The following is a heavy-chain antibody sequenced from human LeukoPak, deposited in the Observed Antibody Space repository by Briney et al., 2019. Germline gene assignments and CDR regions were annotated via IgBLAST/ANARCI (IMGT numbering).Heavy chain of an antibody. V-gene: IGHV3-7*01. CDR2: IKKTGSET. CDR3: AREDGYCSGGNCYSYFDS. Sequence: PGGSLRLSCVASGFTFNTYAMNWVRQAPGKGLEWVAYIKKTGSETYYVDSVKGRFTITRDNTRNSLFLQMYSLRAEDTAVYFCAREDGYCSGGNCYSYFDSWGQGTLVTVSA. D-gene: IGHD2-15*01. J-gene: IGHJ4*02. CDR1: GFTFNTYA.